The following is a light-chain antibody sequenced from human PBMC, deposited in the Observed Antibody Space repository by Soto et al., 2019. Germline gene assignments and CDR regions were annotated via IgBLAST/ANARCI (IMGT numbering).Light chain of an antibody. J-gene: IGLJ3*02. Sequence: QSVLTQPASVSGSPGQSITISCTGTSSDVGAYNIVSWYQQHPGKAPKLMIYEVTKRASGVSNRFSGSKSGNTASLTISGLQAEDEANYSCCSYAGSSTPWVFGGGTKVTVL. CDR3: CSYAGSSTPWV. V-gene: IGLV2-23*02. CDR1: SSDVGAYNI. CDR2: EVT.